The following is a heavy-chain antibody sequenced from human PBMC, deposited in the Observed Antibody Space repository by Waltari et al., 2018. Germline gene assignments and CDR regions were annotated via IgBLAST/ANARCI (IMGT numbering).Heavy chain of an antibody. D-gene: IGHD3-10*01. V-gene: IGHV4-34*01. CDR3: AIWFGELLGDY. CDR2: INHSGSN. J-gene: IGHJ4*02. CDR1: GGSFSGYY. Sequence: QVQLQQWGAGLWKPSETLSLTCAGSGGSFSGYYWGWIRQPPGKGLEWIGEINHSGSNNYNPSLKSRVTISVDTSKNQFSLKLSSVTAADTAVYYCAIWFGELLGDYWGQGTLVTVSS.